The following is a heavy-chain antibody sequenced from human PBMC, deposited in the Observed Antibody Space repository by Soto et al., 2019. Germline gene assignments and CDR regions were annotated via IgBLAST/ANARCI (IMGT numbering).Heavy chain of an antibody. CDR1: GYTFTSYY. CDR2: INPSGGST. V-gene: IGHV1-46*01. D-gene: IGHD1-26*01. CDR3: AXDLELPGPPYYYYGMDV. J-gene: IGHJ6*02. Sequence: GASVKVSCKTSGYTFTSYYMHWVRQAPGQGLEWMGIINPSGGSTSYAQKFQGRVTMTRDTSTSTVYMELSSLRSEDTAVYYCAXDLELPGPPYYYYGMDVWGQGTTVTVSS.